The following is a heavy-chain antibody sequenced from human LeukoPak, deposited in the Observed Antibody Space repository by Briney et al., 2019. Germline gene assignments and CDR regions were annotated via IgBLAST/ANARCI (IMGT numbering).Heavy chain of an antibody. D-gene: IGHD3-9*01. CDR3: ARGKPYFEFDY. V-gene: IGHV1-18*01. Sequence: VASVKVSCKASGYTFTSYGISWVRQAPGQGLEWMGWISAYNGSTNYAQKLQGRVTMTRDTSTSTVYMELSSLRSEDTAVYYCARGKPYFEFDYWGQGTLVTVSS. CDR1: GYTFTSYG. J-gene: IGHJ4*02. CDR2: ISAYNGST.